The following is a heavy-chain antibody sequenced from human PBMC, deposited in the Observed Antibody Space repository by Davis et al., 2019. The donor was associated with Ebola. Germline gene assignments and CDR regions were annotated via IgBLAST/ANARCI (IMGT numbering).Heavy chain of an antibody. V-gene: IGHV4-34*01. Sequence: SETLSLTCAVYGGSFSGYYWNWIRQPPGKGLEWIGEIDHSGSTNYNPSLKSRVTISVDTSKNQFSLKLSSVTAADTAVYYCARGGGTAAGYYYYGMDVWGQGTTVTVSS. D-gene: IGHD6-13*01. CDR3: ARGGGTAAGYYYYGMDV. CDR1: GGSFSGYY. J-gene: IGHJ6*02. CDR2: IDHSGST.